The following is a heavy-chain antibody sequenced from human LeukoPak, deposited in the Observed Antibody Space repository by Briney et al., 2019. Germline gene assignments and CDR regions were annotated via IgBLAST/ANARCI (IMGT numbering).Heavy chain of an antibody. CDR3: VRQCSSISCPIDY. CDR1: GDSVSSGGHY. CDR2: ISYSANS. Sequence: NSSETLSLTCTVSGDSVSSGGHYWVWVRQPPGKGLEWLGAISYSANSYYSPSHKSRVTISIDMSKNQFSLRLSSVTAADTAFYYCVRQCSSISCPIDYWGQGNLVTVSS. V-gene: IGHV4-39*01. J-gene: IGHJ4*02. D-gene: IGHD2-2*01.